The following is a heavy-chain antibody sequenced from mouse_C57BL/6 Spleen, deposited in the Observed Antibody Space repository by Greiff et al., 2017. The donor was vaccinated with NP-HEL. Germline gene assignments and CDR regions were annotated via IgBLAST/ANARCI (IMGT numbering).Heavy chain of an antibody. J-gene: IGHJ1*03. CDR2: IDPSDSYN. CDR1: GYTFTSYW. Sequence: QVQLQQSGAELVKPGASVKLSCKASGYTFTSYWMQWVKQRPGQGLEWIGEIDPSDSYNKYNQKFKGKATLTVDTSSSTAYMQLSSLTSEDSAVYYCAYYSNYYWYFDVWGTGTTVTVSS. D-gene: IGHD2-5*01. V-gene: IGHV1-50*01. CDR3: AYYSNYYWYFDV.